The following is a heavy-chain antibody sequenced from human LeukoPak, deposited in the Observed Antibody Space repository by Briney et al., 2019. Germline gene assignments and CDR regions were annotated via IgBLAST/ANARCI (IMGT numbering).Heavy chain of an antibody. D-gene: IGHD1-26*01. CDR3: ARVSRGSVSYFDY. J-gene: IGHJ4*02. Sequence: SETLSPTCAVYGGSFSDYYWSWIRPPPGKGLEWIGEINHSGRTNHNPSLKSRLTISVDTSKNQFSLRLSSVTAADTALYYCARVSRGSVSYFDYWGQGTLVTVSS. V-gene: IGHV4-34*01. CDR1: GGSFSDYY. CDR2: INHSGRT.